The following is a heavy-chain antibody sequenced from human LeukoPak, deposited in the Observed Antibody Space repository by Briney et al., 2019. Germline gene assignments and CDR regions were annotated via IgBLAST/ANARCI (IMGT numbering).Heavy chain of an antibody. CDR1: GYTFTTYY. V-gene: IGHV1-46*01. CDR2: INPSGGST. J-gene: IGHJ4*02. D-gene: IGHD5-18*01. CDR3: ARGPGDTASDY. Sequence: ASVKVSCKTSGYTFTTYYMHWVRQAPGQGLEWMGIINPSGGSTSYAQKFQGRVTMTRDMSTSTVYMELSSLRSEDTAVYYCARGPGDTASDYWGQGTLVTVSS.